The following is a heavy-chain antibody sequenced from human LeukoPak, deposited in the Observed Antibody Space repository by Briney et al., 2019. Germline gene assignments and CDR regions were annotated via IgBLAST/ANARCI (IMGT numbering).Heavy chain of an antibody. CDR2: MNPNSGGT. CDR3: ARDLGSTIIVGGDAFDL. J-gene: IGHJ3*01. D-gene: IGHD3-22*01. CDR1: GSTFTDYY. V-gene: IGHV1-2*02. Sequence: ASVKVSCKASGSTFTDYYLHWVRQAPGQGLEWMGWMNPNSGGTNYAQTFQGRITMTGDTSTAYLELSRLRSDETAVYYCARDLGSTIIVGGDAFDLWGQGTMVTVSS.